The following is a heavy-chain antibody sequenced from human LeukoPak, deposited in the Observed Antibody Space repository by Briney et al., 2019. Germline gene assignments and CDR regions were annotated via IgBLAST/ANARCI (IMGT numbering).Heavy chain of an antibody. J-gene: IGHJ5*02. V-gene: IGHV3-21*06. Sequence: PGGSLRLSCAASGFTFTSYNMNWVRQAPGKGLEWVSSISSRSSFIYYADSVKGRFTISRDNAKHSLYLQMSSLRAEDTAVYYCARNDYGDSFDPWGQGTLVTVSS. CDR2: ISSRSSFI. CDR1: GFTFTSYN. D-gene: IGHD4-17*01. CDR3: ARNDYGDSFDP.